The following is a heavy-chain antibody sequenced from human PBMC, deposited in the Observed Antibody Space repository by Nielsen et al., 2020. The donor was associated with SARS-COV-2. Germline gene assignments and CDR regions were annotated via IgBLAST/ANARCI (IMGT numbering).Heavy chain of an antibody. J-gene: IGHJ6*02. Sequence: ASVEVSCKASGYTFTDYYIHWVRQAPGQGLEWMGIMDPSSGSTRYAQKLQGRVTMTRDTSTSTVYIEVSSLRSEDTAVYYCARAPSDYYGMDVWGQGTTVTVSS. CDR2: MDPSSGST. D-gene: IGHD3-3*01. V-gene: IGHV1-46*04. CDR3: ARAPSDYYGMDV. CDR1: GYTFTDYY.